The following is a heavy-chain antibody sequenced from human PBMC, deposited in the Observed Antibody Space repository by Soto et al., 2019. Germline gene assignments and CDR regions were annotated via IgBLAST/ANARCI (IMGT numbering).Heavy chain of an antibody. J-gene: IGHJ4*02. Sequence: GGSLRLSCTASGFSFSGSAMHWVRQASGKGLEWVGRIRSKSNKYATLYAASVKGRFTISRDDSQNTAYLQMESLKSEDTAVYYCSSGKYQGPIDYWGQGTLVTVSS. CDR2: IRSKSNKYAT. D-gene: IGHD2-2*01. CDR3: SSGKYQGPIDY. CDR1: GFSFSGSA. V-gene: IGHV3-73*01.